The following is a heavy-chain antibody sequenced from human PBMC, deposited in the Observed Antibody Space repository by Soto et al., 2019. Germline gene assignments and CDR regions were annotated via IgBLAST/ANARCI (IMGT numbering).Heavy chain of an antibody. Sequence: EVHLLESGGGLVQPGGSLRLSCAASGFTFSNSAMTWVRQALGKGPEWVSSIGRTNNTHYADSVKGRFAISRDNARNTVYLQMDRLRVEDTGLFYCARDFDWYLDVWGRGTLVTVPS. V-gene: IGHV3-23*01. CDR3: ARDFDWYLDV. CDR2: IGRTNNT. J-gene: IGHJ2*01. CDR1: GFTFSNSA.